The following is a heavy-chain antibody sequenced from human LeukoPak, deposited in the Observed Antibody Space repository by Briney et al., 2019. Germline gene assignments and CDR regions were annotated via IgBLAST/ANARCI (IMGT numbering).Heavy chain of an antibody. CDR1: GFTFSSYS. V-gene: IGHV3-48*04. CDR3: AELGITMIGGV. Sequence: QAGGSLRLSCAASGFTFSSYSMNWVRQAPGKGLEWVSDISGSGGNTYYAHSVKGRFTISRDNAKNSLYLQMNSLRAEDTAVYYCAELGITMIGGVWGKGTTVTISS. CDR2: ISGSGGNT. J-gene: IGHJ6*04. D-gene: IGHD3-10*02.